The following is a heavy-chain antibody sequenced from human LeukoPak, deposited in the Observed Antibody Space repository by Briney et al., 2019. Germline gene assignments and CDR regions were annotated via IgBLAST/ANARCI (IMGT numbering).Heavy chain of an antibody. Sequence: SETLSLTCAVYGGSFSGYYWSWIRQPPGKGLEWIGEINHSGSTNYNPSLKSRVTISVATSKNQFSLKLSSVTAADTAVYYCAGHPRISWFDPWGQGTLVTVSS. CDR1: GGSFSGYY. CDR2: INHSGST. J-gene: IGHJ5*02. CDR3: AGHPRISWFDP. V-gene: IGHV4-34*01. D-gene: IGHD3-3*02.